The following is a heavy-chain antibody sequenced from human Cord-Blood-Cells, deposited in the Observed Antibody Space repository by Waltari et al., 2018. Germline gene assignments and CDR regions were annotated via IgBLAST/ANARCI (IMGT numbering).Heavy chain of an antibody. Sequence: QLQLQESGPGLVKPSETLSLTCTVSGGSISSSSYYWGWIRQPPGKGLEWIGSIYYSESTYYTPSLKSRVTISVDTSKNQFSLKLSSVTAADTAVYYCARHRGYSSSWPLDYWGQGTLVTVSS. J-gene: IGHJ4*02. D-gene: IGHD6-13*01. CDR1: GGSISSSSYY. CDR2: IYYSEST. V-gene: IGHV4-39*01. CDR3: ARHRGYSSSWPLDY.